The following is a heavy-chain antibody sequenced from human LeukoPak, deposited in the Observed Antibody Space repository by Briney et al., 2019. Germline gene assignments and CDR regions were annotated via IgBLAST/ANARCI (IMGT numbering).Heavy chain of an antibody. CDR1: RFTFSNYW. CDR3: AKWGPHCVGDYCPALDS. Sequence: GRSLRLSCVASRFTFSNYWMSWVRQAPGKGLEWVANINQDGSKKPYADSMKGRFTISRDNAKQSLYLQLNSLRADNTAVYYCAKWGPHCVGDYCPALDSWGQGTLVTVSS. CDR2: INQDGSKK. D-gene: IGHD2-21*02. J-gene: IGHJ4*02. V-gene: IGHV3-7*01.